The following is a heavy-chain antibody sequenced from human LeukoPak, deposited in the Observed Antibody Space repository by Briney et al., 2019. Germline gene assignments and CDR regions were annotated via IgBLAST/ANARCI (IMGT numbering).Heavy chain of an antibody. CDR3: ARSGGSGFQLDS. CDR2: SYTTGST. D-gene: IGHD1-26*01. Sequence: MSSETLSLTCTVSGGSIGSYYWSWIRQPAGKGLEWIGRSYTTGSTNYNPSLKSRVTMSLDTSKNQLSLNLSSVTAADTAVYYCARSGGSGFQLDSWGQGTLVTVSS. CDR1: GGSIGSYY. V-gene: IGHV4-4*07. J-gene: IGHJ4*02.